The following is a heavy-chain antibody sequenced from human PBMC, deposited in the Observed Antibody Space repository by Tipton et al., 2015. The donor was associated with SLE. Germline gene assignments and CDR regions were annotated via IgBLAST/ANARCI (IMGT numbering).Heavy chain of an antibody. V-gene: IGHV4-34*01. CDR2: INHSGST. CDR3: VRELDTFEI. CDR1: GGSIRSYY. J-gene: IGHJ3*02. D-gene: IGHD4-23*01. Sequence: TLSLTCNVSGGSIRSYYWSWIRQPPGKGLEWIGEINHSGSTNYNPSLKSRVTISVDTSKNQFSLKLSSVTAADTAVYYCVRELDTFEIWGPGTMVTVSS.